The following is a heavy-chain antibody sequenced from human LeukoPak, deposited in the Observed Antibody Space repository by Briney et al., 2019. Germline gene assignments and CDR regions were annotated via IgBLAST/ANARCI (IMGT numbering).Heavy chain of an antibody. D-gene: IGHD3-3*01. CDR1: GGSISSYY. V-gene: IGHV4-59*01. CDR2: IYYSGST. Sequence: SETLSLTCTVSGGSISSYYWSWIRQPPGKGLEWIGYIYYSGSTNYNPSLKSRVTISVDTSKNQFSLKPSSVTAADTAVYYCARIGRPGVVIYYFDYWGQGTLVTVSS. CDR3: ARIGRPGVVIYYFDY. J-gene: IGHJ4*02.